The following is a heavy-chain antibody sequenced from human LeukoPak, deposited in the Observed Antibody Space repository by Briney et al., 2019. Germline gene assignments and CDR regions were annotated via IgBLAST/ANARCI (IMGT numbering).Heavy chain of an antibody. Sequence: GESLKISCKASGYTFTTYWIGWVRQTPGKGLEWMGVIWPGDSDTRYSPSFQGQVTISVDKSITTAYLQWSSLKASDSAMYYCATPRQGDWFESWGQGTLVTVSS. V-gene: IGHV5-51*01. D-gene: IGHD3-16*01. CDR2: IWPGDSDT. CDR3: ATPRQGDWFES. J-gene: IGHJ5*01. CDR1: GYTFTTYW.